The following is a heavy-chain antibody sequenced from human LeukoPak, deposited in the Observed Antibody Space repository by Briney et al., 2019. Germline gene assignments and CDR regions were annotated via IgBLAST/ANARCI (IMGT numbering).Heavy chain of an antibody. CDR1: GGTFSSYA. CDR2: IIPIFGTA. Sequence: GASVKVSCKASGGTFSSYAISWVRQAPGQGLEWMGGIIPIFGTANYAQKFQGRVTITADESTSTAYMELSSLRSEDTAVYYCARAAYSSGWHDWYFDLWGRGTLVTVSS. CDR3: ARAAYSSGWHDWYFDL. J-gene: IGHJ2*01. V-gene: IGHV1-69*13. D-gene: IGHD6-19*01.